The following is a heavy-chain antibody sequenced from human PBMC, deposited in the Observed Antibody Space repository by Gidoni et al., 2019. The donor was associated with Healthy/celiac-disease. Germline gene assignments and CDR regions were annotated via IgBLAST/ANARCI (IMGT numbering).Heavy chain of an antibody. CDR1: GGSISSSSYY. Sequence: QLQLQESGPGLVKPSETLSLTCTVPGGSISSSSYYWGWIRQPPGKGLEWIGSIYYSGSTYYNPSLKSRVTISVDTSKNQFSLKLSSVTAADTAVYYCARDSIGYSYGTNYFDYWGQGTLVTVSS. V-gene: IGHV4-39*07. CDR3: ARDSIGYSYGTNYFDY. D-gene: IGHD5-18*01. J-gene: IGHJ4*02. CDR2: IYYSGST.